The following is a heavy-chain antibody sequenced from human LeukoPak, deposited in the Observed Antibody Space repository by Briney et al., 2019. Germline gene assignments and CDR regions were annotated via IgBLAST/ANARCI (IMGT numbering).Heavy chain of an antibody. CDR3: AKDRLDY. Sequence: PGGSLRLSCAASGFTFSSYGMHWVRQAPGKGLEWVAVISYDGSNKYYADSVKGRFTISRDNSKNTLYLQMNSLRAEDTAVYYCAKDRLDYWGQGTLVTVSS. V-gene: IGHV3-30*18. CDR2: ISYDGSNK. J-gene: IGHJ4*02. CDR1: GFTFSSYG.